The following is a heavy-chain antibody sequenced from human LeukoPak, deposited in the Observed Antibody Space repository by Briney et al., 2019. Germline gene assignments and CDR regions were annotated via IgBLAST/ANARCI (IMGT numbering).Heavy chain of an antibody. CDR1: GFSFSDYY. D-gene: IGHD3-22*01. Sequence: PGGSLRLSCAASGFSFSDYYMNWIRQAPGKGLEWISYMSSSGSTIDYADSVKGRFTISRDNAKNSLYLQMNSLRAEDTAVYYCARGGIYYDGSGWDYWGQGALVTVSS. CDR3: ARGGIYYDGSGWDY. J-gene: IGHJ4*02. V-gene: IGHV3-11*04. CDR2: MSSSGSTI.